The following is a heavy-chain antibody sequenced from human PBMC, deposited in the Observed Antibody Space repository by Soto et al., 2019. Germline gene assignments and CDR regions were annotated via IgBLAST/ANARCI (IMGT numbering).Heavy chain of an antibody. V-gene: IGHV3-23*01. Sequence: GGSLRLSCAFSGFTFSSYAMTWVRQAPGKGLEWVSAISGTGSVTYYADSVKGRFTISRDNSKNTLYLHMISLGADDTAIYYCAKGWKVPIGDVWGQGTTVTVSS. CDR2: ISGTGSVT. J-gene: IGHJ6*02. CDR3: AKGWKVPIGDV. D-gene: IGHD1-1*01. CDR1: GFTFSSYA.